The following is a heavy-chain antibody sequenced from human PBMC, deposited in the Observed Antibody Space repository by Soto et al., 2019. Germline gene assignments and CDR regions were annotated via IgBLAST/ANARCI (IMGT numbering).Heavy chain of an antibody. D-gene: IGHD5-18*01. J-gene: IGHJ4*02. CDR2: ISSSSSYI. V-gene: IGHV3-21*01. Sequence: RDPCAAAEFTCSSYSRNRVSKAPGKGLEWVSSISSSSSYIYYADSVKGRFTISRDNAKNSLYLQMNSLRAEDTAVYYCARLNSYGYCFDYWGQGTLVTVSS. CDR3: ARLNSYGYCFDY. CDR1: EFTCSSYS.